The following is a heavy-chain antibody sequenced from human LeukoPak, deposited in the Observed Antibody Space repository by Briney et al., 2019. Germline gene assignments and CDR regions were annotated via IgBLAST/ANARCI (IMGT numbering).Heavy chain of an antibody. Sequence: ASVNVSCMASAYTFTNYGFSWVRQAPGQGREWNGWIRAYNGQTNYAKKLQGRVTLTTATSTRPAYSGLASVISDDPAVTSCSRGSGPCGIDVWGRGTTVSVFS. CDR2: IRAYNGQT. J-gene: IGHJ6*02. CDR3: SRGSGPCGIDV. V-gene: IGHV1-18*01. CDR1: AYTFTNYG. D-gene: IGHD6-19*01.